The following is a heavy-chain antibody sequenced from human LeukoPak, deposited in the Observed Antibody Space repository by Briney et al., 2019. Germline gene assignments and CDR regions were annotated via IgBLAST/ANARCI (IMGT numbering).Heavy chain of an antibody. CDR1: GYSISSGYY. D-gene: IGHD3-22*01. V-gene: IGHV4-30-4*08. Sequence: SETLSLTCTVSGYSISSGYYWGWIRQPPRKGLEWIGYIYYSGSTYYNPSLKSRVTISVDTSKNQFSLKLSSVTAADTAVYYCARGDYDSSGYYCDWGQGTLVTVSS. CDR3: ARGDYDSSGYYCD. CDR2: IYYSGST. J-gene: IGHJ4*02.